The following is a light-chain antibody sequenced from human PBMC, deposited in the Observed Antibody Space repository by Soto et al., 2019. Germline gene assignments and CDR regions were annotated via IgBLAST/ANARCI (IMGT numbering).Light chain of an antibody. CDR3: QQYGSPRT. V-gene: IGKV3-20*01. Sequence: EIVLTQSPGTLSLSPGERATLSCRASQSLSSGYLAWYQRKPGQAPRLLIYAASSRATGIPDRFSGSGSGTDFTLSLSRLEPEDFAVYYWQQYGSPRTFGQGTKVDI. CDR2: AAS. CDR1: QSLSSGY. J-gene: IGKJ1*01.